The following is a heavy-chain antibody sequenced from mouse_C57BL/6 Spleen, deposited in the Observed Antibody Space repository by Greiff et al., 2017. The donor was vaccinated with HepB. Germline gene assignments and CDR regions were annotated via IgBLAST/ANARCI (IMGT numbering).Heavy chain of an antibody. Sequence: EVQLQQSGPGLVKPSQSLSLTCSVTGYSITSGYYWNWIRQFPGNKLEWMGYISYDGSNNYNPSLKNRISITRDTSKNQFFLKLNSVTTEDTATYYCVYGSSSYWYFDVWGTGTTVTVSS. CDR2: ISYDGSN. D-gene: IGHD1-1*01. CDR1: GYSITSGYY. CDR3: VYGSSSYWYFDV. V-gene: IGHV3-6*01. J-gene: IGHJ1*03.